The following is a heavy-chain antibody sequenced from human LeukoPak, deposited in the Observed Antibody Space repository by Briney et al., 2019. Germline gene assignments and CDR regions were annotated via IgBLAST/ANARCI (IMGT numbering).Heavy chain of an antibody. CDR3: TTDLDY. V-gene: IGHV1-24*01. CDR1: GHTLNALS. J-gene: IGHJ4*02. CDR2: FDPEDGET. Sequence: ASVKVSSTASGHTLNALSILWVRQAPGKGLEWMGGFDPEDGETIYAQKFRGRLTMTEDTSTDTAYMELSSLRSDDTAVSYCTTDLDYWGQGSLVTVSS.